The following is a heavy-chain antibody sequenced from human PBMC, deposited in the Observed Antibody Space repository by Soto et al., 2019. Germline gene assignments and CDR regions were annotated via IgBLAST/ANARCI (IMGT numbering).Heavy chain of an antibody. D-gene: IGHD1-26*01. Sequence: QVRLQESGPGLVKPSQTLSLTCTVSGDSISSGDYYWTWIRQPPGKGLEWIGYVYYTGSTFNTPSLKSRVTIPVDTSKNQFSLQLSSVTAADTAVYYCAREGGRHHYLDDWGPGTLVTVSS. J-gene: IGHJ4*02. V-gene: IGHV4-30-4*01. CDR2: VYYTGST. CDR1: GDSISSGDYY. CDR3: AREGGRHHYLDD.